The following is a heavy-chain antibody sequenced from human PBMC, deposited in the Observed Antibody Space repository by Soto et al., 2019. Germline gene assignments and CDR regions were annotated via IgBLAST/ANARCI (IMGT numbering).Heavy chain of an antibody. D-gene: IGHD3-3*01. V-gene: IGHV4-34*01. Sequence: AETLSLTCAVYGGSFIGYYCSFIRQPPFKWLEWIVEINHSGSTNYNPSLKSRVTISVDTSKNQFSLKLSSVTAADTAVYYCARVRDYDFWSGYDGAFDIWGQGTMVTVSS. CDR3: ARVRDYDFWSGYDGAFDI. CDR2: INHSGST. CDR1: GGSFIGYY. J-gene: IGHJ3*02.